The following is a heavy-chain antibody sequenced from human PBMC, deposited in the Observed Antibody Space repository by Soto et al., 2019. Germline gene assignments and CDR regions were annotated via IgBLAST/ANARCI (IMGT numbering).Heavy chain of an antibody. CDR1: GFTFSSYG. D-gene: IGHD3-10*01. V-gene: IGHV3-33*01. CDR3: AREGRYYGSGSLLYYYYMDV. CDR2: IWYDGSNK. Sequence: GGSLRLSCAASGFTFSSYGMHWVRQAPGKGLEWVAVIWYDGSNKYYADSVKGRFTISRDNSKNTLYLQMNSLRAEDTAVYYCAREGRYYGSGSLLYYYYMDVWGKGTTVTVSS. J-gene: IGHJ6*03.